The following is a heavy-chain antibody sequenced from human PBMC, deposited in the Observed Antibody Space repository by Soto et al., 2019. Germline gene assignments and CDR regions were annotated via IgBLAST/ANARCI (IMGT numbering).Heavy chain of an antibody. CDR1: GFTFDDYA. J-gene: IGHJ6*04. V-gene: IGHV3-9*01. CDR2: ISWNSGSI. D-gene: IGHD6-13*01. Sequence: GGSLRLSCAASGFTFDDYAMHWVRQAPGEGLEWVSGISWNSGSIGYADSVKGRFTISRDNAKNSLYLQMNSLRAEDTALYYCAKDIAALDPSPNSLGVWGKGTTVTVSS. CDR3: AKDIAALDPSPNSLGV.